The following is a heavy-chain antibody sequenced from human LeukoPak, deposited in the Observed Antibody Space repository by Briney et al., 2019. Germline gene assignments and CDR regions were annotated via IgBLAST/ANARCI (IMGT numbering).Heavy chain of an antibody. V-gene: IGHV3-23*01. D-gene: IGHD4-17*01. CDR2: ISGSGGST. CDR3: AKEKVTTIVVYYYGMDV. CDR1: GYTFSSFA. J-gene: IGHJ6*02. Sequence: PGGSLRLSCAASGYTFSSFAMRWGPPAPGEGVGGVSAISGSGGSTYYADSVKGRFTLSKDDSKNTLYLQMNSLRAEDTAVYYCAKEKVTTIVVYYYGMDVWGQGTTVTVSS.